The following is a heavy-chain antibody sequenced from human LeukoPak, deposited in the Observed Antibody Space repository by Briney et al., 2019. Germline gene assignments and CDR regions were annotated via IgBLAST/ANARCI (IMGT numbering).Heavy chain of an antibody. V-gene: IGHV4-59*01. Sequence: SETLSLTCTVSGGSINSYYWSWLRQPPGKGLECIGYIHYTGSTNYNPSLKSRVTISVDTSKSQFSLKLSSVTAADTAIYYCARGGYYGSGNDFRFDPWGQGTLVTVSS. CDR1: GGSINSYY. J-gene: IGHJ5*02. D-gene: IGHD3-10*01. CDR2: IHYTGST. CDR3: ARGGYYGSGNDFRFDP.